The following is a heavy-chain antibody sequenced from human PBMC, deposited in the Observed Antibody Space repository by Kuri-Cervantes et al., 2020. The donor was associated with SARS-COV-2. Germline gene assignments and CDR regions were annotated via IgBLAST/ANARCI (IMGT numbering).Heavy chain of an antibody. CDR1: GGSLTITNW. J-gene: IGHJ4*02. Sequence: SEILSRTCAVSGGSLTITNWWSSVRQPPGKGLEWIGEIHHSGDTSYNSSLKSRVTIALDKSKNQFSLKLNSVTAADTAVYYCANLAPGGHAYSFLDYWGQGTLVTVSS. CDR2: IHHSGDT. CDR3: ANLAPGGHAYSFLDY. V-gene: IGHV4-4*02. D-gene: IGHD4-11*01.